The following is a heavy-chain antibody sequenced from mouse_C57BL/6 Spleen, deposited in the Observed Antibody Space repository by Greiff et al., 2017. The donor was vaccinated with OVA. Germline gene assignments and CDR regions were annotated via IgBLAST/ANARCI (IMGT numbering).Heavy chain of an antibody. D-gene: IGHD4-1*01. J-gene: IGHJ2*01. CDR2: ISDGGSYT. Sequence: DVKLVESGGGLVKPGGSLKLSCAASGFTFSSYAMSWVRQTPEKRLELVATISDGGSYTYYPDNVKGRFTISRDNAKNNLYLQMSHLKSEDTAMYYCARGGTGSYYFDYWGQGTTLTVSS. CDR3: ARGGTGSYYFDY. V-gene: IGHV5-4*03. CDR1: GFTFSSYA.